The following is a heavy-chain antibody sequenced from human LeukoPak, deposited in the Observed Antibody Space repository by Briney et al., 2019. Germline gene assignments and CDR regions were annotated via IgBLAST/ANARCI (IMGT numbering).Heavy chain of an antibody. CDR2: INPNSGGT. Sequence: ASVKVSCKASGYTFTGYYMHWVRQAPGQGLEWMEWINPNSGGTNYAQKFQGRVTMTRDTSISTAYMELRSLRSDDTAVYYCARVTYYYDSSGYSRLDYYYGMDVWGQGTTVTVSS. CDR1: GYTFTGYY. CDR3: ARVTYYYDSSGYSRLDYYYGMDV. V-gene: IGHV1-2*02. J-gene: IGHJ6*02. D-gene: IGHD3-22*01.